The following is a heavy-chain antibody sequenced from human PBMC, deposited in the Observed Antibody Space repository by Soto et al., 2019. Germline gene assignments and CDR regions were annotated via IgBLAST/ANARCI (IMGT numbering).Heavy chain of an antibody. J-gene: IGHJ4*02. Sequence: QVQLVESGGGVVQPGRSLRLSCEASGFTFRDYAMHWVRQAPGKGLEWVAAIPSDGSAQHYADSVKGRFSISRDNSKNTLSLQMISLRPEDAALYYCARAVAGQVMGAWTLLDYWGQGTLVTVSS. CDR1: GFTFRDYA. CDR2: IPSDGSAQ. V-gene: IGHV3-30-3*01. D-gene: IGHD3-16*01. CDR3: ARAVAGQVMGAWTLLDY.